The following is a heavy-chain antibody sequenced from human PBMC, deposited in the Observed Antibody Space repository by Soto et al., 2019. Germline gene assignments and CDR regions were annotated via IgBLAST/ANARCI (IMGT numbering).Heavy chain of an antibody. Sequence: HHGGSLRLSCAASGVTFSIYSMNWVRQAPGKGLEWVSVIWSGSNNIFYADSVKGRFSISRDNSKNTLYLQMNSLRAEDTAVYYCARGFGGSYDAFDIWGQGTMVTVSS. CDR3: ARGFGGSYDAFDI. CDR2: IWSGSNNI. CDR1: GVTFSIYS. V-gene: IGHV3-48*01. J-gene: IGHJ3*02. D-gene: IGHD1-26*01.